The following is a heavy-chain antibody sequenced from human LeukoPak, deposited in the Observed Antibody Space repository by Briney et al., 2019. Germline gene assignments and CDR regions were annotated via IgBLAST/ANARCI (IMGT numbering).Heavy chain of an antibody. D-gene: IGHD3-9*01. CDR1: GLTFSDYR. Sequence: GESLRLSCAVSGLTFSDYRMIWVRQAPEKRLEWVAVTAGADDVIQYADSVKGRFTISTDNSKNTVYLQMNSLRAEDTAVYYCARDRNELRYFDWLSHWGQGTLVTVSS. J-gene: IGHJ4*02. CDR2: TAGADDVI. V-gene: IGHV3-23*01. CDR3: ARDRNELRYFDWLSH.